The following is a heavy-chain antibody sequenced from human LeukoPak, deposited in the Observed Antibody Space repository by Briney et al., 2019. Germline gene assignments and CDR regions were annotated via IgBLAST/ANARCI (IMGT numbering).Heavy chain of an antibody. CDR3: ASTWIQLWFSTHYYMDV. CDR1: GGTFSSYA. Sequence: SVKVSCKASGGTFSSYAISWGRQAPGQGLEWMGRIIPIFGTANYAQKFQGRVTITTDESTSTAYMELSSLRSEDTAVYYCASTWIQLWFSTHYYMDVWGKGTTVTVSS. CDR2: IIPIFGTA. J-gene: IGHJ6*03. V-gene: IGHV1-69*05. D-gene: IGHD5-18*01.